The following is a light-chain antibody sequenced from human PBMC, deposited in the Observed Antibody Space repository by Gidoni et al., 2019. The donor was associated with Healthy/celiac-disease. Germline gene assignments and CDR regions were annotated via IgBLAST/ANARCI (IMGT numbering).Light chain of an antibody. J-gene: IGKJ1*01. Sequence: DIQMTTSTSTLSASVGDIVTITCRASQSISSWLAWYQQKPGKAPKLLIYDASSLESGVPSRFSGSGSGTEFTLTISSLQPDDFAIYYCQQYNSYWGWTFGQGTKVEIK. V-gene: IGKV1-5*01. CDR3: QQYNSYWGWT. CDR1: QSISSW. CDR2: DAS.